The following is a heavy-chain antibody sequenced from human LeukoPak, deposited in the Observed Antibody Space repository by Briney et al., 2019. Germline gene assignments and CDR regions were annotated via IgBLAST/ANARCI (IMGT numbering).Heavy chain of an antibody. J-gene: IGHJ4*02. CDR3: GRDWELRFHQGGLDY. Sequence: ASVKVSCKGSGYNFVGYYIHWVRPVPGQGLEWMGRINPRDGETSFAQKFQGRVTMTRDTSISTAYMELSGLRSDDTAVYYCGRDWELRFHQGGLDYWGQGTLVTVSS. CDR2: INPRDGET. V-gene: IGHV1-2*06. D-gene: IGHD3-3*01. CDR1: GYNFVGYY.